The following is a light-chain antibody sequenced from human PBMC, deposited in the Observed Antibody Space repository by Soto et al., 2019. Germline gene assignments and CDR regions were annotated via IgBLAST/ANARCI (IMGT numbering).Light chain of an antibody. V-gene: IGLV1-44*01. Sequence: QSVLTQPPSASGTPGQRVPISCSGSSSNVGSYTVYWYQQLPGTAPKVLIYSGNRRPSGVPARFSGSKSGTSASLAISGLQSEDEADYYCAAWDDSLNGVVFGGGTKLTVL. CDR1: SSNVGSYT. J-gene: IGLJ2*01. CDR2: SGN. CDR3: AAWDDSLNGVV.